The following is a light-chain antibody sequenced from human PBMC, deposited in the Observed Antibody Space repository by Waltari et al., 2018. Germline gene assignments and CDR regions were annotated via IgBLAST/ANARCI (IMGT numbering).Light chain of an antibody. CDR3: QQRSNWPPIT. Sequence: EIVLTQSPATLSLSPGERATLSCRASQSVSSYLAWYQQKPGQAPRLLIDEAANRATGIPARFSGSGSGTDFTLTSSSLEPEDFAVYYCQQRSNWPPITFGQGTRLEIK. CDR1: QSVSSY. J-gene: IGKJ5*01. CDR2: EAA. V-gene: IGKV3-11*01.